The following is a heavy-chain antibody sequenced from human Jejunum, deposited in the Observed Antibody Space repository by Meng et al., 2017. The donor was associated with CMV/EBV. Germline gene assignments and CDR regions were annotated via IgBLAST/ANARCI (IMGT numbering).Heavy chain of an antibody. D-gene: IGHD4-17*01. Sequence: QGRLQAGGPGLMKPSGTLSPTCEVSGGSMRNDQWWSWVRQAPGKGLEWIGEIYHSGRTNYNPSVKSRVSMSVDKSQNHFSLRLSSVTAADTAVYYCTTLYGDSISWGQGTLVTVSS. CDR2: IYHSGRT. CDR3: TTLYGDSIS. V-gene: IGHV4-4*02. CDR1: GGSMRNDQW. J-gene: IGHJ4*02.